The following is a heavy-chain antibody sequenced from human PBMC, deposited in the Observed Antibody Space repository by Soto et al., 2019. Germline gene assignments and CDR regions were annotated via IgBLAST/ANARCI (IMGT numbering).Heavy chain of an antibody. CDR3: ARLAEWEYYDGMDV. CDR1: GFTFSVSA. D-gene: IGHD1-26*01. J-gene: IGHJ6*02. Sequence: EVQLVESGGGLVQPGGSLKLSCAASGFTFSVSAINWVRQAPGKGLEWVGRIRSKADNYATAYGASVKGRFSISRDDSKNTAYLQMNSLNTEDTAVYYCARLAEWEYYDGMDVWGQGTTVSVSS. CDR2: IRSKADNYAT. V-gene: IGHV3-73*02.